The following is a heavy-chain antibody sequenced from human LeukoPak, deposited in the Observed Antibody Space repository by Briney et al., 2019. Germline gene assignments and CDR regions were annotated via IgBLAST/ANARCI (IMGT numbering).Heavy chain of an antibody. J-gene: IGHJ3*02. V-gene: IGHV1-46*01. Sequence: ASVKVSCKASGYTFTNYFMHWVRLAPGQGLVWVGIINPSGDSTNYAQKFQGRVTITADESTSTAYMELSSLRSEDTAVYYCARERSSQQLATHDAFDIWGQGTMVTVSS. CDR2: INPSGDST. D-gene: IGHD6-13*01. CDR3: ARERSSQQLATHDAFDI. CDR1: GYTFTNYF.